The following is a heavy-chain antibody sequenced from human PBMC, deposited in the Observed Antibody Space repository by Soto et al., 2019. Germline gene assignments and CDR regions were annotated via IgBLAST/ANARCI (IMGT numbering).Heavy chain of an antibody. CDR1: GGSFSGYY. CDR3: ASIVAARPVEDSSGWSPPAQFDY. V-gene: IGHV4-34*01. Sequence: SETLSLTCAVYGGSFSGYYWSWIRQPPGKGLEWIGEINHSGSTNYNPSLKSRVTISVDTSKNQFSLKLSSVTAADTAVYYCASIVAARPVEDSSGWSPPAQFDYWGQGTLVTVSS. J-gene: IGHJ4*02. CDR2: INHSGST. D-gene: IGHD6-19*01.